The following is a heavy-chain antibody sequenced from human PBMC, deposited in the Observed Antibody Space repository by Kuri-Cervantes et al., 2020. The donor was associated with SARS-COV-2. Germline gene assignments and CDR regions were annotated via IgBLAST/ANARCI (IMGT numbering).Heavy chain of an antibody. D-gene: IGHD6-13*01. CDR3: ARGPAAAGTLYYYYYYMDV. V-gene: IGHV1-8*03. Sequence: ASVKVSCKASGYTFTSYDINWVRQATGQGLEWMVWMNPNSGNTGYAQKFQGRVTITRNTSISTAYMELSSLRSEDTAVYYCARGPAAAGTLYYYYYYMDVWGKGTTVTVSS. CDR1: GYTFTSYD. CDR2: MNPNSGNT. J-gene: IGHJ6*03.